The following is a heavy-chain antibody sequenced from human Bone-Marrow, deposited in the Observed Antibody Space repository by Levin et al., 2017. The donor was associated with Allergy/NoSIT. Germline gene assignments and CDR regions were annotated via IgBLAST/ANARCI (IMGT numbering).Heavy chain of an antibody. CDR2: IKSKSAGGTT. D-gene: IGHD3-10*01. V-gene: IGHV3-15*01. CDR3: TTDPHRGLIYDSFQYYGVDV. Sequence: GGSLRLSCGASEFTFSNAWMNWVRQAPGKGLEWVGRIKSKSAGGTTDYAAPVKGRFTISRDDSKNTLYLQMNSLKTDDSAVYYCTTDPHRGLIYDSFQYYGVDVWGQGTTVTVSS. CDR1: EFTFSNAW. J-gene: IGHJ6*02.